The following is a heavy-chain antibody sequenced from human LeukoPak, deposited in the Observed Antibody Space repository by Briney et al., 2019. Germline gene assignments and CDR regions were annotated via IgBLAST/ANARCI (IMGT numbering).Heavy chain of an antibody. Sequence: GGSLRLSCAASGFTFSNHAMSWVRHAPGKGLEWVSGISGGGDTTYYADSVKGRFTISRDNSKNTLYLQMSSLRAEDTAVYYCAKDGSVTRYNWFDPWGQGTLVTVSS. CDR2: ISGGGDTT. V-gene: IGHV3-23*01. D-gene: IGHD1/OR15-1a*01. CDR3: AKDGSVTRYNWFDP. CDR1: GFTFSNHA. J-gene: IGHJ5*02.